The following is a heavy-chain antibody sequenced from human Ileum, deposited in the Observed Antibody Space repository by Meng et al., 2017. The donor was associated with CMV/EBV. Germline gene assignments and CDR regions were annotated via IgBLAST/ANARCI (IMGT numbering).Heavy chain of an antibody. CDR3: ARDYSGSGRIHGTPN. CDR1: GFTVTSNF. Sequence: GGSLRLSCAVSGFTVTSNFMTWVRQAPGKGREWVAYISGTGSTIYYADSVKGRFTISRDNAKNSLYLQMNSLRAEDTAVYYCARDYSGSGRIHGTPNWGQGTLVTVSS. CDR2: ISGTGSTI. J-gene: IGHJ4*02. D-gene: IGHD3-10*01. V-gene: IGHV3-11*01.